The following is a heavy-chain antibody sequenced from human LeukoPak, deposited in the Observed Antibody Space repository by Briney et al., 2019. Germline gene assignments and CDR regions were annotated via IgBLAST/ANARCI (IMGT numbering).Heavy chain of an antibody. CDR3: TRDRLPYCSSGCTMVNYYGVDV. CDR1: GFTFSRYA. Sequence: PGGSLRLSCVDSGFTFSRYAMHWVRQRPGKGLEWVAVLSDNGNDENYADSVKGRFTVSRDNSKSTLYLQMNSLRPEDTAVYYCTRDRLPYCSSGCTMVNYYGVDVWGQGTTVTVSS. D-gene: IGHD2-15*01. J-gene: IGHJ6*02. CDR2: LSDNGNDE. V-gene: IGHV3-30*01.